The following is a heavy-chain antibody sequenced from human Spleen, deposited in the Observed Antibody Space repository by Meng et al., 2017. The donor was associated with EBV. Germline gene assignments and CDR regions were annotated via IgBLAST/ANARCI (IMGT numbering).Heavy chain of an antibody. Sequence: QSQASGPELSKPPRTLSLLSAVSGSSSSRDCYYLSWIRQPPWKCLEWIGYIYYSGTTYYNPSLKRRVTVSVDTSKNQFFLKLSSVTAADTAVYYCAQFALYGYYYFEYWGQGTLVTVSS. V-gene: IGHV4-30-4*01. J-gene: IGHJ4*02. CDR2: IYYSGTT. CDR3: AQFALYGYYYFEY. D-gene: IGHD3-16*02. CDR1: GSSSSRDCYY.